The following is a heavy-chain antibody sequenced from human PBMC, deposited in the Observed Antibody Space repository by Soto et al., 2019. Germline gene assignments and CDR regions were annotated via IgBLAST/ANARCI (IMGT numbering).Heavy chain of an antibody. Sequence: SETLSLTCAVSGYSISSGYYWGWIRQPPGKGLEWIGSIYHSGSTYYNPSLKSRVTISVDTSKNQFSLKLGSVTAADTAVYYCARVGSHYYYYGMDVWGQGTTVTVSS. CDR2: IYHSGST. J-gene: IGHJ6*02. CDR1: GYSISSGYY. CDR3: ARVGSHYYYYGMDV. V-gene: IGHV4-38-2*01.